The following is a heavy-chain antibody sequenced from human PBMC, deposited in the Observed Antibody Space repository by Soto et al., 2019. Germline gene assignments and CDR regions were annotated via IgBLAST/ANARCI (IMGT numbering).Heavy chain of an antibody. J-gene: IGHJ4*02. Sequence: QVQLVQSGAEVKKPGSSVKVSCKASGGIFSSYAISWLRQAHGQGLEWMGAVIPILGQAYYAQDLQDRVSMTADESTRTTYMELIILRSEDTAVYFCASVGGIASPPGTDYWGQVTLLIVSS. V-gene: IGHV1-69*01. CDR3: ASVGGIASPPGTDY. CDR1: GGIFSSYA. CDR2: VIPILGQA. D-gene: IGHD3-10*01.